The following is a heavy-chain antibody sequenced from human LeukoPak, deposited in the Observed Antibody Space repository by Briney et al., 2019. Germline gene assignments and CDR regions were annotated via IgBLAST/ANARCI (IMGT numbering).Heavy chain of an antibody. CDR3: AKNRGYRRIDAFDI. Sequence: GASVKVSCKASGYTFTGYYMHWVRQAPGQGLEWMGWINPNSGGTNYAQKFQGRVTRTRDTSISTAYMELSRLRSDDTAVYYCAKNRGYRRIDAFDIWGQGTMVTVSS. V-gene: IGHV1-2*02. J-gene: IGHJ3*02. CDR2: INPNSGGT. D-gene: IGHD5-18*01. CDR1: GYTFTGYY.